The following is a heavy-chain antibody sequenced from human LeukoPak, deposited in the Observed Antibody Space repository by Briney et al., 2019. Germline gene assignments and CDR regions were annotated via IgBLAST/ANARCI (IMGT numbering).Heavy chain of an antibody. J-gene: IGHJ4*02. D-gene: IGHD3-22*01. CDR2: INSDGSST. CDR1: GFTFSSYW. V-gene: IGHV3-74*01. Sequence: GGSLRLSCAASGFTFSSYWMHWARQAPGKGLVWVSRINSDGSSTSYADSAKGRFTISRDNAKNTLYLQMNSLRAEDTAVYYCAISRGFGAFDYWGQGTLVTVSS. CDR3: AISRGFGAFDY.